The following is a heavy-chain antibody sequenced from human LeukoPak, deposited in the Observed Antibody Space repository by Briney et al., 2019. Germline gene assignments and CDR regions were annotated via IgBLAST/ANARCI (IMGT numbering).Heavy chain of an antibody. Sequence: ASVKVSRKASGYTFTSYAMNWVRQAPGQGLEWMGWINTNTGNPTYAQGFTGRFVFSLDTSVSTAYLQISSLKAEDTAVYYCARDIRAPNFYYYYYMDVWGKGTTVTVSS. CDR3: ARDIRAPNFYYYYYMDV. J-gene: IGHJ6*03. V-gene: IGHV7-4-1*02. CDR1: GYTFTSYA. D-gene: IGHD1-14*01. CDR2: INTNTGNP.